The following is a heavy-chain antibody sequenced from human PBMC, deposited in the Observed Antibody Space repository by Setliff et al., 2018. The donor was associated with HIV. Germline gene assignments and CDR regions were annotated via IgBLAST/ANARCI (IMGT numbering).Heavy chain of an antibody. D-gene: IGHD3-10*01. Sequence: PSETLSLTCTVSGGSISSSTYYWGWIRQPPGKGLEWIGNIHFSGSTYYNPSLKSRVTVSVDPSKNQFSLKLSSVTAADTATYYCVREGLWLGESHWGQGTLVTVSS. J-gene: IGHJ4*02. CDR1: GGSISSSTYY. V-gene: IGHV4-39*07. CDR3: VREGLWLGESH. CDR2: IHFSGST.